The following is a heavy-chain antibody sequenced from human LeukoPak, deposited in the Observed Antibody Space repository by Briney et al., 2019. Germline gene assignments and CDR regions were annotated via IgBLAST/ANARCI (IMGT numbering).Heavy chain of an antibody. CDR2: ISGSGGSA. CDR3: AKDGTYYYGSGNFDY. Sequence: GGSLRLSCAASGFTFSSYAMSWVRQAPGKGLEWVSAISGSGGSAYYADSVKGRFTISRDNSKNTLYLQMNSLRAEDTAVYYCAKDGTYYYGSGNFDYWGQGTLVTVSS. J-gene: IGHJ4*02. V-gene: IGHV3-23*01. D-gene: IGHD3-10*01. CDR1: GFTFSSYA.